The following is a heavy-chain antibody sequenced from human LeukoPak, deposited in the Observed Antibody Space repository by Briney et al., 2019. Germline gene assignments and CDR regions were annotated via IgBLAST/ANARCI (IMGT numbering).Heavy chain of an antibody. V-gene: IGHV1-69*04. Sequence: ASVKVSCKASGGTFSSYAISWVRQAPGQGLEWMGRIIPILGIANYAQKFQGRVTMTRDTSISTAYMELSRLRSDDTAVYYCARWRGVVVIATRGSRRGAFDIWGQGTMVTVSS. CDR3: ARWRGVVVIATRGSRRGAFDI. CDR1: GGTFSSYA. J-gene: IGHJ3*02. CDR2: IIPILGIA. D-gene: IGHD2-21*01.